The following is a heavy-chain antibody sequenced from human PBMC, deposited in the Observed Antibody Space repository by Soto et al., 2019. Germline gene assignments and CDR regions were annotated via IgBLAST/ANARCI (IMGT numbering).Heavy chain of an antibody. CDR1: GYTFSRYY. CDR2: INPSGGST. J-gene: IGHJ5*02. CDR3: ARDQDGSGSYYFNWFDP. D-gene: IGHD3-10*01. Sequence: ASVEVSCKASGYTFSRYYLHWVRQAPGQGLEWMGIINPSGGSTSYAQKFQGRVTLTRDTSTSTAYMELSSLKSEDTAVYYCARDQDGSGSYYFNWFDPWGQGTLVTSPQ. V-gene: IGHV1-46*01.